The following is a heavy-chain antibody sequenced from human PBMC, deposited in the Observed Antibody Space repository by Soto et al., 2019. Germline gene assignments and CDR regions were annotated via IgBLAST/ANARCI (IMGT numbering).Heavy chain of an antibody. CDR2: ISFDGRTT. CDR1: GFPFIIYG. Sequence: GGSLRLSCAASGFPFIIYGMPWVRQAPGKGLEWVSAISFDGRTTYYADSVKGRFTISRDNSKNTLYLQMNSLRAEDTAVYYCAKDVGRSGWDYCCAMDVWGRGTTVTVS. V-gene: IGHV3-30*18. J-gene: IGHJ6*02. CDR3: AKDVGRSGWDYCCAMDV. D-gene: IGHD6-19*01.